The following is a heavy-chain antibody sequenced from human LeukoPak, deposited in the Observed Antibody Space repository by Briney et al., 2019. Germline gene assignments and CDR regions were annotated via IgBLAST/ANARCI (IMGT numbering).Heavy chain of an antibody. J-gene: IGHJ2*01. V-gene: IGHV4-34*01. Sequence: KPSETLSLTFAVYGGSFSGYYWSWIRQPPGKGLEWIGEINHSGSTNYNPSLKSRVTISVDASKNQFSLKLSSVTAADTAVYYCARGGAPRNKRYFDLWGRGTLVTVSS. CDR3: ARGGAPRNKRYFDL. D-gene: IGHD1-14*01. CDR1: GGSFSGYY. CDR2: INHSGST.